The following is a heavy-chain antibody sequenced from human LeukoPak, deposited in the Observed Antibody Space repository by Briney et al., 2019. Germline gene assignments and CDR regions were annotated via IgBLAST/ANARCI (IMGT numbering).Heavy chain of an antibody. CDR3: ARDLPTGTYRAYFDS. CDR2: ISSTGGDI. D-gene: IGHD1-26*01. CDR1: GFIFSNYE. Sequence: PGGSLRLSCAGSGFIFSNYEMNWVRQAPGKGLEWASYISSTGGDIYYADSVKGRFTISRDNAEKSVYLQMNSLRAEDTAVYYCARDLPTGTYRAYFDSWGQGTLVTVSS. J-gene: IGHJ4*02. V-gene: IGHV3-48*03.